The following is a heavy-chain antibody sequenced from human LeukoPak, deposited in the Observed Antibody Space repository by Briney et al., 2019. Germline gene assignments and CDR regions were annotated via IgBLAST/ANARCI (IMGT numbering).Heavy chain of an antibody. J-gene: IGHJ5*02. CDR3: ARRENNGYYLS. V-gene: IGHV3-53*01. D-gene: IGHD3-22*01. CDR1: GFTFITNY. CDR2: LYIDGTT. Sequence: GGSLRLSCAASGFTFITNYMIWVRQAPGKGLEWVSVLYIDGTTYYADSVKGRFIISRDNSRNTLSLQMHSLRAEDTAVYYCARRENNGYYLSWGQGTLATVSS.